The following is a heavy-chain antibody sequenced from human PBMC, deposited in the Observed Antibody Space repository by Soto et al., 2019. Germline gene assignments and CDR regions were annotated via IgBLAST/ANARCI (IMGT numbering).Heavy chain of an antibody. CDR2: IKQDGSEK. J-gene: IGHJ5*02. CDR3: ARSGLYGDYCNSWFDP. V-gene: IGHV3-7*01. CDR1: GFTFSSYW. D-gene: IGHD4-17*01. Sequence: PGGSLRLSCAASGFTFSSYWMSWVRQAPGKGLEWVANIKQDGSEKYYVDSVKGRFTISRDNAKNSLYLQMNSLRAEDTAVYYCARSGLYGDYCNSWFDPWGQGTLVTVSS.